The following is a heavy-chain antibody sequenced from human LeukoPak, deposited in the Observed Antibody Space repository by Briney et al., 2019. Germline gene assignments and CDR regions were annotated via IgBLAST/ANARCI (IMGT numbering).Heavy chain of an antibody. J-gene: IGHJ4*02. CDR3: ARDGYYYDSSGYPYYFDY. D-gene: IGHD3-22*01. Sequence: GGSLRLSCAASGFTFSSYAMHWVRQAPGKGLEWVAVISYDGSNKYYADSMKGRFTISRDNSKNTLYLQMNSLRAEDTAVYYCARDGYYYDSSGYPYYFDYWGQGTLVTVSS. CDR2: ISYDGSNK. CDR1: GFTFSSYA. V-gene: IGHV3-30*04.